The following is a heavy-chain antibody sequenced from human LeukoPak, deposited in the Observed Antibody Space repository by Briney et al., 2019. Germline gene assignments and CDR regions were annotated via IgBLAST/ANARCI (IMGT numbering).Heavy chain of an antibody. Sequence: GGSLRLSCAASGFTFSSYAMSWVRQAPGKGLEGVSAISGSGGSTYYADSVKGRFTISRDNYKNTLYLQMNSLSAEDTAVYYCAKGGEFCSGGSCSSPHYYGMDVWGQGTTVTVSS. J-gene: IGHJ6*02. CDR3: AKGGEFCSGGSCSSPHYYGMDV. D-gene: IGHD2-15*01. CDR2: ISGSGGST. CDR1: GFTFSSYA. V-gene: IGHV3-23*01.